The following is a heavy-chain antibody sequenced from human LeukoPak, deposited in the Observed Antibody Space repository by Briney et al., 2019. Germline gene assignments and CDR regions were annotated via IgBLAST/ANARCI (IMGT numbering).Heavy chain of an antibody. J-gene: IGHJ4*02. CDR2: IYYSGST. CDR1: GGSISSSSYY. Sequence: SETLSLTCTVSGGSISSSSYYWGWIRQPPGKGLEWIGSIYYSGSTYYNPSLKSRVTISVDTSKNQFSLRLSSVTAADTAVYYCASVVGYGYYFDYWGQGTLVTVSS. CDR3: ASVVGYGYYFDY. D-gene: IGHD2-8*02. V-gene: IGHV4-39*07.